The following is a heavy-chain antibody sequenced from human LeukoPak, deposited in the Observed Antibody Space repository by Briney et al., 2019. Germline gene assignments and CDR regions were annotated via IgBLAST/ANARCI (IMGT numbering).Heavy chain of an antibody. CDR1: GFTVSSNY. V-gene: IGHV3-21*01. CDR3: FTSYGGNWD. CDR2: ISSSSSSYI. J-gene: IGHJ4*02. D-gene: IGHD4-23*01. Sequence: GGSLRLSCAASGFTVSSNYMSWVRQAPGKGLEWVSSISSSSSSYIYYADSVKGRFTISRDNAKNSLYLQMNSLRAEDTAVYYCFTSYGGNWDWGQGTLVTVSS.